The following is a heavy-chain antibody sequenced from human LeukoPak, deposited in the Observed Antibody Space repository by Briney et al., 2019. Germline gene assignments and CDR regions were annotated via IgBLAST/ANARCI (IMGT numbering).Heavy chain of an antibody. D-gene: IGHD3-9*01. Sequence: SVKVSCKASGGTFSSYAISWVRQAPGQGLEWMGGIIPIFGTANYAQKFQGRVTITADESTSTAYMELSSLRSEDTAVYYCATSTHHLLTGYYNWFDPWGQGTLVTVSS. CDR3: ATSTHHLLTGYYNWFDP. CDR1: GGTFSSYA. CDR2: IIPIFGTA. J-gene: IGHJ5*02. V-gene: IGHV1-69*13.